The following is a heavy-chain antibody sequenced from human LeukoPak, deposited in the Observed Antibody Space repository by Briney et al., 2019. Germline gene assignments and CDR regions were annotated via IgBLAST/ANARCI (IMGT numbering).Heavy chain of an antibody. CDR2: ISGSSSTI. D-gene: IGHD6-19*01. CDR3: ARAQSGWYGFVKDY. CDR1: GFTFSSYS. V-gene: IGHV3-48*01. Sequence: GGSLRLSCAASGFTFSSYSMNWVRQAPGKGLEWISYISGSSSTIYYADSVKGRFTISRDNAKNSLYLQMNSLRAEDTAVYYCARAQSGWYGFVKDYWGQGTLVTVSS. J-gene: IGHJ4*02.